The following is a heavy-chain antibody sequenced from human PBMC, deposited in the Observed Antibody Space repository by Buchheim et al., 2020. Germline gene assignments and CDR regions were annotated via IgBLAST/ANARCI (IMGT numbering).Heavy chain of an antibody. CDR3: ARRRGSAYYSWYFDL. J-gene: IGHJ2*01. CDR1: GFTFSNYG. D-gene: IGHD3-22*01. CDR2: LNGSGGST. Sequence: EVQLLESGGGLVQPGGSLRLSCTASGFTFSNYGMSWVRQAPGKGLEWVSDLNGSGGSTNDADSVKGRFTMSRDNSKNTLYMQMHNLRAEDTAVYYCARRRGSAYYSWYFDLWGRGTL. V-gene: IGHV3-23*01.